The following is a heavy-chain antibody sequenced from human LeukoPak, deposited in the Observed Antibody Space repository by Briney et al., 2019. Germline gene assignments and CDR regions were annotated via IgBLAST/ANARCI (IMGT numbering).Heavy chain of an antibody. CDR2: IWYDGSNK. CDR3: ARDTRSSSWYFLFDY. CDR1: GFTFSSYG. J-gene: IGHJ4*02. D-gene: IGHD6-13*01. Sequence: EAGGSLRLSCAASGFTFSSYGMHWVLQAPGKGLEWLAVIWYDGSNKYYADSVKGRFTISRDNSKNTLYLQMNSLRAEDTAVYYCARDTRSSSWYFLFDYWGQGTLVTVSS. V-gene: IGHV3-33*01.